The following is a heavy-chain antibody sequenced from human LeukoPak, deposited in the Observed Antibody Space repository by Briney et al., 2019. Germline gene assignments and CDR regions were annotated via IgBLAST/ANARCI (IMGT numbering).Heavy chain of an antibody. J-gene: IGHJ4*02. D-gene: IGHD1-1*01. CDR1: GGSISSNNW. CDR2: IYHSGSP. CDR3: ARVNINNWHSCDY. Sequence: SETLSLTCAVSGGSISSNNWWGWVRQPPGKGLEWIGEIYHSGSPNYNPSLKSRVTISVDRSRNHFSLNLSSVTAADTAVYYCARVNINNWHSCDYWGQGTLVTVSS. V-gene: IGHV4-4*02.